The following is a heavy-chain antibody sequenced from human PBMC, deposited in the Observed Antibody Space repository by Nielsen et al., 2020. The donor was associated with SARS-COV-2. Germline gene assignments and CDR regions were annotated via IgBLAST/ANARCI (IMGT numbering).Heavy chain of an antibody. J-gene: IGHJ3*01. CDR3: ARDWSRAFDV. Sequence: GGSLRLSCAAPGFTFNNYAMSWFRQAPGKGLEWVSGISGGGDTTDYADSVKGRFTISRDNAKNSMSLQMNSLRVEDTAVYYCARDWSRAFDVWGQGTMVTVSS. V-gene: IGHV3-23*01. CDR1: GFTFNNYA. CDR2: ISGGGDTT.